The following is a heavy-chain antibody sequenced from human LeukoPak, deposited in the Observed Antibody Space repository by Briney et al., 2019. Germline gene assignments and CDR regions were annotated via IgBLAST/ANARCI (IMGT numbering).Heavy chain of an antibody. Sequence: GGSLRLSCAASGFTFSSYAMSWVRQAPGKGLEWVSAISGSGGSTYYADSVKGRFTISRDNAKNSLYLQMNSLRAEDTAVYYCARVWGSPTTVVIGAFDYWGQGTLVIVSS. D-gene: IGHD4-23*01. CDR2: ISGSGGST. J-gene: IGHJ4*02. V-gene: IGHV3-23*01. CDR1: GFTFSSYA. CDR3: ARVWGSPTTVVIGAFDY.